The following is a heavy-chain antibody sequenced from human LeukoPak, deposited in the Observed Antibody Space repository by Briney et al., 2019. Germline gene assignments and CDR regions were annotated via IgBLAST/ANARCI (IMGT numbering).Heavy chain of an antibody. CDR2: INHSAST. V-gene: IGHV4-34*01. CDR1: GGSFSGYY. CDR3: ARGRSYNGNPRHGMDV. J-gene: IGHJ6*01. D-gene: IGHD1-1*01. Sequence: PSETLSLTCAVYGGSFSGYYWSWIRQPPGQGLEWHGEINHSASTNYNPSLKSRVTISVDTSKNQFTLSLSSVTATDTALYYCARGRSYNGNPRHGMDVGGKATTVTASA.